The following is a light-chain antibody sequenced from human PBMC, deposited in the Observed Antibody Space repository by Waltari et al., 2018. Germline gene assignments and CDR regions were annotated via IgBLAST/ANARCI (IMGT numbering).Light chain of an antibody. CDR1: SDDVGFFNL. Sequence: QSALTQPASVSGSPGQSVTISCTGTSDDVGFFNLVSWYQHHPGNAPKLMIFAVRQRTSWVSSRVSGSKSGYTASLTIAGLQAEDEADYYCCSYAGRSTWVCGGGTKVTVL. CDR2: AVR. J-gene: IGLJ3*02. V-gene: IGLV2-23*02. CDR3: CSYAGRSTWV.